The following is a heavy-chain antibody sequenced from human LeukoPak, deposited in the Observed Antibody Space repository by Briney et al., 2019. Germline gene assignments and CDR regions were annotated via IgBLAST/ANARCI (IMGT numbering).Heavy chain of an antibody. Sequence: PSETLSLTCTVSGGSISSYYWSWIRQPAGKGLEWIGRIYTSGSTNYNPSLKSRVTISVDTSKNQFSLKLSSVTAADTAVYYCARDSAFNYYDSRLGYFDLWGRGTLVTVSS. CDR3: ARDSAFNYYDSRLGYFDL. V-gene: IGHV4-4*07. CDR1: GGSISSYY. J-gene: IGHJ2*01. D-gene: IGHD3-22*01. CDR2: IYTSGST.